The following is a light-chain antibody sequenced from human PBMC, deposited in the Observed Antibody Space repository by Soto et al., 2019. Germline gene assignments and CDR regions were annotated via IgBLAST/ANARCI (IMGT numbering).Light chain of an antibody. CDR2: AAT. V-gene: IGKV1-12*01. Sequence: DIQMTQPPSSVSASVGDTVTITCRASQDINSRLAWFQQQPGRPPKYVIQAATMLQSGFPSRFAGSGSGRDFTLTIHTLQPEDSATYYCLQVANFPRTFGQGTRWISN. J-gene: IGKJ1*01. CDR3: LQVANFPRT. CDR1: QDINSR.